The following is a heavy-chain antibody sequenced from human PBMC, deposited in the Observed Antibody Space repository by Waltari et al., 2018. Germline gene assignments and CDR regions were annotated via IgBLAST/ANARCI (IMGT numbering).Heavy chain of an antibody. CDR2: IYYSGRT. V-gene: IGHV4-39*07. J-gene: IGHJ5*02. CDR1: GGSISSSSYY. D-gene: IGHD3-3*01. CDR3: ARVVWSGYIAWFDP. Sequence: QLQLQESGPGLVKPSETLSLTCTVSGGSISSSSYYWGWIRQPPGKGLEWIGSIYYSGRTYYNPSLKSRVTISVDTSKNQFSLKLSSVTAADTAVYYCARVVWSGYIAWFDPWGQGTLVTVSS.